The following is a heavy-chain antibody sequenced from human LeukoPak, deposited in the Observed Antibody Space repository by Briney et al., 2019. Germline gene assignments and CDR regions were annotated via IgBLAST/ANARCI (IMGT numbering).Heavy chain of an antibody. V-gene: IGHV4-39*07. J-gene: IGHJ6*03. Sequence: PSETLSLTCTVSGGSISSGSYYWGWIRQPPGKGLEWIGSIYYSGSTDYNPSLKSRVTISVDTSKNQFSLKLSSVTAADTAVYYCARGRRTYSSGWSPLGYYYMDVWGKGTTVTVSS. CDR2: IYYSGST. CDR3: ARGRRTYSSGWSPLGYYYMDV. D-gene: IGHD6-19*01. CDR1: GGSISSGSYY.